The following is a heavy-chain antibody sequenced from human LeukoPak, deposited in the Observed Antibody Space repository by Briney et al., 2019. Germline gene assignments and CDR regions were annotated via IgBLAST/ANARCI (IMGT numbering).Heavy chain of an antibody. Sequence: GGSLRLSCAASGFSFNSYSMNWVRQAPGKGLEWVSSITSSSSYIYYADSVKGRFTISRDNTKNSLYLQMNSLRAEDTAVYYCARVYSSSWYSGYWGQGTLVTVSS. V-gene: IGHV3-21*01. CDR1: GFSFNSYS. CDR2: ITSSSSYI. CDR3: ARVYSSSWYSGY. J-gene: IGHJ4*02. D-gene: IGHD6-13*01.